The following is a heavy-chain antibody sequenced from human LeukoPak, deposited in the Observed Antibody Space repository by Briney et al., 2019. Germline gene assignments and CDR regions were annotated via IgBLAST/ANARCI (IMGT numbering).Heavy chain of an antibody. CDR3: ARHGRDYDILTGYYKLGWVDP. CDR2: IYTTVST. J-gene: IGHJ5*02. D-gene: IGHD3-9*01. CDR1: GGSITSYY. V-gene: IGHV4-4*09. Sequence: PSETLSLTCTVSGGSITSYYCSSILQPPGTGLEWIGYIYTTVSTYNPSPTSRVSISVDMSKNQFSLKLSSVTAADTAVYYGARHGRDYDILTGYYKLGWVDPWGQGTLVTVSS.